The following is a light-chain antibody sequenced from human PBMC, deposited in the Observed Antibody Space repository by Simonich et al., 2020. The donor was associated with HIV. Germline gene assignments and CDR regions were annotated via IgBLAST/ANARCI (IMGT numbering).Light chain of an antibody. CDR1: QSVSSSY. V-gene: IGKV3D-20*01. Sequence: EIVLTQSPGTLSLSPGERATLSCRASQSVSSSYLAWYQQKPGLAPRLLIYDASSRAPGIPDRISGSGSGTDFTLTISRLEPEDFAVYYCQQYGSSPTFGQGTKVEIK. CDR3: QQYGSSPT. J-gene: IGKJ1*01. CDR2: DAS.